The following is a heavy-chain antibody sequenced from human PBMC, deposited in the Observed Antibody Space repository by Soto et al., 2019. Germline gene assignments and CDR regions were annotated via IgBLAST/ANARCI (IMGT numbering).Heavy chain of an antibody. J-gene: IGHJ4*02. V-gene: IGHV3-73*01. CDR3: TRLGYCSGGSCYSGY. D-gene: IGHD2-15*01. CDR1: GFTFSGSA. Sequence: GALLLSCSASGFTFSGSAMHWVRQASGKGLEWVGRIRSKANSYATAYAASVKGRFTISRDDSKNTAYLQMNSLKTEDTAVYYCTRLGYCSGGSCYSGYWGQGTLVTVYS. CDR2: IRSKANSYAT.